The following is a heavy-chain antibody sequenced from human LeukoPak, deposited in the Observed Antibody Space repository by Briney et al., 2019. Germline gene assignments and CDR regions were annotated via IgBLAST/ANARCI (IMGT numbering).Heavy chain of an antibody. V-gene: IGHV1-69*05. CDR3: ARGRTDYYGSGSPLNWFDP. D-gene: IGHD3-10*01. CDR1: GGTFSSYA. Sequence: SVKVSCKASGGTFSSYAISWVRQAPGQGLEWMGGIIPIFGTANYAQKFQGRVTITTDESTSTAYMELSSLRSEDTAVYYCARGRTDYYGSGSPLNWFDPWGQGTLVTASS. J-gene: IGHJ5*02. CDR2: IIPIFGTA.